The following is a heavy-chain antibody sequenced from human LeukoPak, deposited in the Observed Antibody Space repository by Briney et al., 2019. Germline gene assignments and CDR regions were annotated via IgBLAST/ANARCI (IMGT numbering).Heavy chain of an antibody. D-gene: IGHD3-10*01. J-gene: IGHJ4*02. CDR1: GFTFSSYG. CDR2: ISYDGSNK. V-gene: IGHV3-30*18. Sequence: HPGRSLRLSCAASGFTFSSYGMHWVRQAPGKGLEWVAVISYDGSNKYYADSVKGRFTISRDNSKNTLYLQMNSLRAEDTAVYYCAKVPWFGELDYWGQGTLVTVSS. CDR3: AKVPWFGELDY.